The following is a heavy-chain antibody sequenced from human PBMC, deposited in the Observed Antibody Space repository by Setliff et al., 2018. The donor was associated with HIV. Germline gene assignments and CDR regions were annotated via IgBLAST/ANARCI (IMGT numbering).Heavy chain of an antibody. CDR3: ARGLNDYTNPSYMDV. J-gene: IGHJ6*03. CDR2: IYHSGST. CDR1: GGSISSSNW. V-gene: IGHV4-4*02. D-gene: IGHD4-4*01. Sequence: SETLSLTCAVSGGSISSSNWWSWVRQPPGKGLEWIGEIYHSGSTNYNPSLKSRVTISIDKSKNQFSLKVNSVTAVDTAVYYCARGLNDYTNPSYMDVWGKGTTVTVSS.